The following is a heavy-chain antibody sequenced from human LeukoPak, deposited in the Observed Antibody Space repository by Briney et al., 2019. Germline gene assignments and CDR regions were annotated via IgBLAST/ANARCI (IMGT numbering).Heavy chain of an antibody. CDR2: ISSSGSTI. J-gene: IGHJ6*02. V-gene: IGHV3-11*01. Sequence: PGGSLRLSCAASGFTFSDYYMSWIRQAPGKGLEWVSYISSSGSTIYYADSVKGRFTISRDNAKNSLYLQMNSLRAEDTAVYYCARGREQLDVYYYYGMDVWGQGTTVTVSS. CDR1: GFTFSDYY. CDR3: ARGREQLDVYYYYGMDV. D-gene: IGHD6-13*01.